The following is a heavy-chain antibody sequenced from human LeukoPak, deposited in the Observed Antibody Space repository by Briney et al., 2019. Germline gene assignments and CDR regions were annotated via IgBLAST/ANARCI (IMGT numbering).Heavy chain of an antibody. CDR3: AALGIGDAFDI. D-gene: IGHD3-16*01. CDR1: GFTVSSNY. V-gene: IGHV3-53*01. Sequence: PGGSLRLSCAASGFTVSSNYMSWVRQAPGKGLEWVSVIYGGGSTYYADSVKGRSTISRDNSKNTLYLQMNSLRAEDTAVYYCAALGIGDAFDIWGQGTMVTVSS. CDR2: IYGGGST. J-gene: IGHJ3*02.